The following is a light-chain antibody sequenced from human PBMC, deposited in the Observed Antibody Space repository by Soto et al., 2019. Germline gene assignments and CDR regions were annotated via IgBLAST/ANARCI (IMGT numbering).Light chain of an antibody. J-gene: IGKJ1*01. CDR2: KAS. CDR1: QSISSW. CDR3: QQYYGYSGRT. V-gene: IGKV1-5*03. Sequence: DIQMTQSPSTLSASVGDRVTITCRASQSISSWLAWYQQKPGKAPKLLIYKASTLESGVPSRFRGTGSGTELTLTISSLQPDDFAPYYCQQYYGYSGRTFGHGTKVEIK.